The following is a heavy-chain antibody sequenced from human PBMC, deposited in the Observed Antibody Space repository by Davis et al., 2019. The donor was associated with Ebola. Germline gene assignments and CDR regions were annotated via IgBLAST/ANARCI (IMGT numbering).Heavy chain of an antibody. J-gene: IGHJ4*02. Sequence: PGGSLRLSCAASGFTFSGSAMHWVRQASGKGLEWVGRIRSKTNNYATAYAASVKGRFTISRDDSKNTAYLQMNSLKTEDTAVYYCTGDGYSYGNYWGQGTLVTVSS. CDR2: IRSKTNNYAT. D-gene: IGHD5-18*01. CDR3: TGDGYSYGNY. CDR1: GFTFSGSA. V-gene: IGHV3-73*01.